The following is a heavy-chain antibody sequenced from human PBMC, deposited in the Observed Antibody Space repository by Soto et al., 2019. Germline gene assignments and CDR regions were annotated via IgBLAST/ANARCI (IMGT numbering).Heavy chain of an antibody. D-gene: IGHD2-15*01. J-gene: IGHJ6*02. V-gene: IGHV4-31*03. CDR1: GGSISSGGYY. CDR2: IYYSGST. CDR3: ARATPSGRYYYYGMDV. Sequence: PSETLSLTCTVSGGSISSGGYYWSWIRQHPGKGLEWIGYIYYSGSTYYNPSLKSRVTISVDTSKNQFSLKLSSVTAADTAVYYCARATPSGRYYYYGMDVWGQGTTVTSP.